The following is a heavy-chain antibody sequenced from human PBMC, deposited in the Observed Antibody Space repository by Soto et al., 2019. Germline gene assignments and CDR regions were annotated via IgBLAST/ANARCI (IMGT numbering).Heavy chain of an antibody. J-gene: IGHJ4*02. Sequence: SETLSLTCTVYGGSFSGYYWSWIRQPPGKGLEWIGEINHSGSTNYNPSLKSRVTISVDTSKNQFSLKLSSVTAADTAVYYCASAPKDGYNPYWGQGTLVTVSS. CDR2: INHSGST. CDR3: ASAPKDGYNPY. CDR1: GGSFSGYY. V-gene: IGHV4-34*01. D-gene: IGHD5-12*01.